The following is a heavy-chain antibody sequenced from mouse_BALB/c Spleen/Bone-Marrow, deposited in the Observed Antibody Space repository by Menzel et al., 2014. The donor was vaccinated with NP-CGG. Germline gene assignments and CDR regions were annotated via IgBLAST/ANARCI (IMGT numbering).Heavy chain of an antibody. J-gene: IGHJ2*01. D-gene: IGHD2-14*01. CDR1: GYTFTSYW. Sequence: QVQLQQSGAELAKPGASVKMSCKASGYTFTSYWMHWVKQRPGQGLEWIGYINPSTGYTEYNQKFKDKATLTADKSSSTAYMQLSSLTSVDSAVYYCARHYRYYFDYWGQGTTLTVSS. CDR3: ARHYRYYFDY. CDR2: INPSTGYT. V-gene: IGHV1-7*01.